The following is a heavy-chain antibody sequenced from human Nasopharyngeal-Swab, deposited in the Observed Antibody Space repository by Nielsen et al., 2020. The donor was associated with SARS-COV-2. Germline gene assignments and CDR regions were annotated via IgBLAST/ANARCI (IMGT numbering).Heavy chain of an antibody. V-gene: IGHV4-4*02. CDR2: IYHSGST. J-gene: IGHJ6*02. D-gene: IGHD3-22*01. CDR3: ARDRVVVSIYYGMDV. Sequence: SETLSLTCAVSGGSISSSNWWSWVRPPPGKGLEWIGEIYHSGSTNYNPSLKSRVTISVDKSKNQFSLKLSSVTAADTAVYYCARDRVVVSIYYGMDVWGQGTTVTVSS. CDR1: GGSISSSNW.